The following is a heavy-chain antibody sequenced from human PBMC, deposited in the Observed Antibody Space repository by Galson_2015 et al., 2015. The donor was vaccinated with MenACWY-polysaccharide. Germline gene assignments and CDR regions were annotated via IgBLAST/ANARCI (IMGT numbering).Heavy chain of an antibody. J-gene: IGHJ1*01. Sequence: RLSCAASGFTFSTYWMPWVRQAPGKGLEWVANIKQDGSEKYYVDSVKGRFTISRDNAENSLYLQMNSLRAEDTAVYYCATAPSLHVGQHWGQGTLVIVSS. D-gene: IGHD2-15*01. V-gene: IGHV3-7*01. CDR3: ATAPSLHVGQH. CDR2: IKQDGSEK. CDR1: GFTFSTYW.